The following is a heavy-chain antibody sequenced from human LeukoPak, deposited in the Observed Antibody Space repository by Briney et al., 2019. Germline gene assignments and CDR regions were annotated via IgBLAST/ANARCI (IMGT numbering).Heavy chain of an antibody. Sequence: GGSLRLSCAASGFTVSSDYMSWVRQAPGKGLEWDSVIYSSSITSYADSVKGRFTISRHNSKNTLYLQMNSLRADDTAVYYCARGRGAANDAFDIWGQGTMVTVSS. CDR1: GFTVSSDY. CDR2: IYSSSIT. V-gene: IGHV3-53*04. J-gene: IGHJ3*02. CDR3: ARGRGAANDAFDI. D-gene: IGHD3-10*01.